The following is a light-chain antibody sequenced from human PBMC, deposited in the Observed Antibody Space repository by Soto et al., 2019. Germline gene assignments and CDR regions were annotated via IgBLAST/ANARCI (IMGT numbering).Light chain of an antibody. Sequence: DIQMTQSPSTLSASVGDRVIITCRASQSISSWLAWFQQKPGKAPKLLIYKASSLQSGVPSRFSGSGSGTEFTLTISSLQADDFATYFCQQYNIYPWTFGQGTKVEIQ. CDR3: QQYNIYPWT. J-gene: IGKJ1*01. V-gene: IGKV1-5*03. CDR2: KAS. CDR1: QSISSW.